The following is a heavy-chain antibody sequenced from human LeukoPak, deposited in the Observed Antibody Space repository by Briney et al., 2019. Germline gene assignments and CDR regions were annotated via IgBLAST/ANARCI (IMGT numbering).Heavy chain of an antibody. CDR1: GFTFTNYG. V-gene: IGHV3-30*02. J-gene: IGHJ6*03. D-gene: IGHD4-17*01. Sequence: GESLRLSCAASGFTFTNYGMHWVRQAPGKGLEWVAFIRYDGSLEYYADSVKGRFTISRDNSKNTLYLQMNSLRAEDTAVYYCARDVYGDYGGYYYYYMDVWGKGTTVTISS. CDR2: IRYDGSLE. CDR3: ARDVYGDYGGYYYYYMDV.